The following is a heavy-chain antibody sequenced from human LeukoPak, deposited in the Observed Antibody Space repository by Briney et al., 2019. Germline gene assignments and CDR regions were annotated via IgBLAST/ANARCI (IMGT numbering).Heavy chain of an antibody. CDR2: ISYDGSNK. Sequence: GGSRRLSCAASGFTFSSYGMHWVRQAPGKGLEWVAVISYDGSNKYYADSVKGRFTISRDNSKNTLYLQMNSLRAEDTAVYYCAKDRGSRYFQHWGQGTLVTVSS. V-gene: IGHV3-30*18. CDR3: AKDRGSRYFQH. CDR1: GFTFSSYG. J-gene: IGHJ1*01.